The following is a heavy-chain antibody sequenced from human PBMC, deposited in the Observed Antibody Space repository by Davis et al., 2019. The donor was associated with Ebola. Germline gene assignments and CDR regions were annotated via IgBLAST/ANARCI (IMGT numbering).Heavy chain of an antibody. CDR1: GYTFTSYG. V-gene: IGHV1-18*01. CDR3: ARDEKASSWSYNWFDP. D-gene: IGHD6-13*01. J-gene: IGHJ5*02. Sequence: AASVQVSCKASGYTFTSYGISWVRQAPGQGLEWMGWISAYNGNTNYAQKLQGRVTMTTDTSTSTAYMELRSLRSDDTAVYYCARDEKASSWSYNWFDPWGQGTLVTVSS. CDR2: ISAYNGNT.